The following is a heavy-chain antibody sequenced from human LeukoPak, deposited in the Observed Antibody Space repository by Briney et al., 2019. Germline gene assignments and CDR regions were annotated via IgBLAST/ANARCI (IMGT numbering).Heavy chain of an antibody. D-gene: IGHD3-22*01. CDR1: GFTFSSYE. CDR3: ANSDSRTPRAFDM. Sequence: GGSLRLSCAASGFTFSSYEMNWVRQAPGKGLEWVSYISSSGSTIYYADSVKGRFTISRDNAKHSLYLQMNSLRAEDTAVYYCANSDSRTPRAFDMWGQGTMVTVSS. CDR2: ISSSGSTI. V-gene: IGHV3-48*03. J-gene: IGHJ3*02.